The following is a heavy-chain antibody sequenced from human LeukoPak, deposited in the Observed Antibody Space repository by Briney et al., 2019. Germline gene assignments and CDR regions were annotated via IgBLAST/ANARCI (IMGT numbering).Heavy chain of an antibody. V-gene: IGHV3-9*01. J-gene: IGHJ4*02. CDR2: ISWNSGSI. CDR1: GFTFDDYA. CDR3: AKDTAEDYYGSGADY. Sequence: GGSLRLSCAASGFTFDDYAMHWVRQAPGKGLEWVSGISWNSGSIGYADSVKGRFTISRDNAKNSLYLQMNSLRAEDTALYYCAKDTAEDYYGSGADYWGQGNLVTVSS. D-gene: IGHD3-10*01.